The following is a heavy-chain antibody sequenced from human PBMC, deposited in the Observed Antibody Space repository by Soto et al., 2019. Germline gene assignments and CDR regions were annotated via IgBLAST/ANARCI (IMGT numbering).Heavy chain of an antibody. CDR2: VYYSGST. CDR3: ASLLYYYGSETSYYYYYYCIDV. CDR1: GGSVRSGAYY. D-gene: IGHD3-10*01. V-gene: IGHV4-39*01. J-gene: IGHJ6*04. Sequence: SENLPLTCTVSGGSVRSGAYYWGWLRQQQGKGLEWIGSVYYSGSTYYNPSLEGRVTISVDTSKNQFSLKLSSVTAADTAVYYCASLLYYYGSETSYYYYYYCIDVRGKGTTVTVSS.